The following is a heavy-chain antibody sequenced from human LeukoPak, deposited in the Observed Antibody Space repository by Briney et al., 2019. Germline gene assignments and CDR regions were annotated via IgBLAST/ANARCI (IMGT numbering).Heavy chain of an antibody. D-gene: IGHD3-22*01. CDR1: GYTFTSYG. CDR3: ARDRTYDSSGYSLY. CDR2: ISAYNGNT. Sequence: ASVKVSCKXSGYTFTSYGISWVRQAPGQGLEWMGWISAYNGNTNYPQKLQGRVTMTTDTSTSTAYMELRSLRSDDTAVYYCARDRTYDSSGYSLYWGQGTLVTVSS. J-gene: IGHJ4*02. V-gene: IGHV1-18*01.